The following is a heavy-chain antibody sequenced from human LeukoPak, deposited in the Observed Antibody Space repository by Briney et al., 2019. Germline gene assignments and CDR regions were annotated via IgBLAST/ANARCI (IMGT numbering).Heavy chain of an antibody. J-gene: IGHJ5*02. D-gene: IGHD3-9*01. CDR1: GFTFSSYW. Sequence: AGGSLRLSCEASGFTFSSYWMSWVRQAPGKGLEWVANIKTDGSEKYYVDSVKGRFTISRDNAKNSLYLQMNSLRAEDTAVYYCARDYTGYFPWGQGTQVIASS. CDR3: ARDYTGYFP. CDR2: IKTDGSEK. V-gene: IGHV3-7*03.